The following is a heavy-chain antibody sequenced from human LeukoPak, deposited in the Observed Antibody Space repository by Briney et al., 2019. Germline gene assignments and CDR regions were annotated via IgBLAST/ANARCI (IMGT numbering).Heavy chain of an antibody. J-gene: IGHJ5*02. CDR1: GFTFSSYS. V-gene: IGHV3-21*01. CDR3: ARDLSGLYNWFDP. CDR2: ISSSSSYI. D-gene: IGHD5-12*01. Sequence: GGSLRLSCAASGFTFSSYSMNWVRQAPGKGLEWVSSISSSSSYIYYADSVKGRFTISRDNAKNSLYLQMNSLRAEDTAAYYCARDLSGLYNWFDPWGQGTLVTVSS.